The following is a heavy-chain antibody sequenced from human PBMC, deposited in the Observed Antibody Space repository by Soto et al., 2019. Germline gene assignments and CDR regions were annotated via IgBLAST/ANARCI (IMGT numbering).Heavy chain of an antibody. D-gene: IGHD4-17*01. CDR2: ISYDGSNK. CDR1: GFTFSSYA. Sequence: ESGGGVVQPGRSLRLSCAASGFTFSSYAMHWVRQAPGKGLEWVAVISYDGSNKYYADSVKGRFTITRDNSKITLYLQMNSLRAEDTAVYYCARGTVTTYYYYGMDVWGQGTTVTVSS. V-gene: IGHV3-30-3*01. CDR3: ARGTVTTYYYYGMDV. J-gene: IGHJ6*02.